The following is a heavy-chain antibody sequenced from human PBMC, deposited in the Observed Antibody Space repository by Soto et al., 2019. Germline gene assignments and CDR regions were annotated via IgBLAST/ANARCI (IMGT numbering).Heavy chain of an antibody. J-gene: IGHJ5*02. Sequence: EVQLLESGGGLVQPGGSLRLSCAASGFTFSSYAMNWVRQAPGKGLEWVSSISGSGSSIYYAGSVKGRFTISRDNSKNTMYLQMTSLRAEDTAVYYCAKGALCSSTNCYVLSCFDPWGQGTLVTVSS. CDR3: AKGALCSSTNCYVLSCFDP. CDR1: GFTFSSYA. V-gene: IGHV3-23*01. CDR2: ISGSGSSI. D-gene: IGHD2-2*01.